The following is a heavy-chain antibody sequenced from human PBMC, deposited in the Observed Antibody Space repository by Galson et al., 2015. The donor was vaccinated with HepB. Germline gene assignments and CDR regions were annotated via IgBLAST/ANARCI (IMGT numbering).Heavy chain of an antibody. CDR1: GFTFSSYW. CDR2: INSDGRST. V-gene: IGHV3-74*01. CDR3: AREKMATILGRYGMDV. Sequence: SLRLSCAASGFTFSSYWMHWVRQAPGKGLVWVSRINSDGRSTRYADSVKGRFTISRDNAKNTLYLQMNSLRAEDTAVYYCAREKMATILGRYGMDVWGQGTTVTVSS. J-gene: IGHJ6*02. D-gene: IGHD5-24*01.